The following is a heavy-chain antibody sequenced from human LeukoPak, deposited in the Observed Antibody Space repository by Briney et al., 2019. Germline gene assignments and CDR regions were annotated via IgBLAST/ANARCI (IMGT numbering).Heavy chain of an antibody. CDR1: GGTFSSYA. D-gene: IGHD2-21*02. CDR2: ISAYNGNT. V-gene: IGHV1-18*01. Sequence: ASVKVSCKASGGTFSSYAISWVRQAPGQGLEWMGWISAYNGNTNYAQKFRGRVTMTTDTSTSTAYMELRSLRPDDTAVYYCARDGGDWNHFYFLHWGQGTLVTVSS. CDR3: ARDGGDWNHFYFLH. J-gene: IGHJ1*01.